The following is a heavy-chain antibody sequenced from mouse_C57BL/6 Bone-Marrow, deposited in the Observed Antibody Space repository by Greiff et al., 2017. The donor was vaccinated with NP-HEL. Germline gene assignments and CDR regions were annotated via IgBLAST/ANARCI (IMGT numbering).Heavy chain of an antibody. CDR2: ISNLAYSI. J-gene: IGHJ4*01. V-gene: IGHV5-15*01. D-gene: IGHD2-4*01. CDR1: GFTFSDYG. Sequence: EVQLVESGGGLVQPGGSLKLSCAASGFTFSDYGMAWVRQAPRQGPEWVAFISNLAYSIYYADTVTGRFTISRENAKNTLYLEMSSLKSEDTAMYYCARHSYDYDGYAMDYWGQGTSVTVSS. CDR3: ARHSYDYDGYAMDY.